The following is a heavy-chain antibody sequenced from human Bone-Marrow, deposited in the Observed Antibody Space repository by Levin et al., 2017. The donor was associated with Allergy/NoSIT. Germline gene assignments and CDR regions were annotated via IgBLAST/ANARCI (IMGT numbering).Heavy chain of an antibody. CDR2: INPSGGSS. J-gene: IGHJ4*02. Sequence: ASVKVSCKASGYTFTTYYIHWVRQAPGQGLEWMGIINPSGGSSIYAQRLQGRVTMTRDTSTSTVYMELSSLRSDDTAMYFCARAPGGTMIRGPPDYWGQGTLVTVSS. CDR3: ARAPGGTMIRGPPDY. CDR1: GYTFTTYY. V-gene: IGHV1-46*01. D-gene: IGHD3-10*01.